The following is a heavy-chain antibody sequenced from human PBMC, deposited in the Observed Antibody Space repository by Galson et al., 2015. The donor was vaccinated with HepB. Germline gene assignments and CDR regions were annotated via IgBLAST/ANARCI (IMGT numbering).Heavy chain of an antibody. Sequence: SCKASGGTFSSYAISWVRQAPGQGLEWMGGIIPIFGTANYAQKFQGRVTITADESTSTAHMELSSLRSEDTAVYYCARVRLISYYYYMDVWGKGTTVTVSS. CDR1: GGTFSSYA. V-gene: IGHV1-69*01. D-gene: IGHD2-8*01. J-gene: IGHJ6*03. CDR3: ARVRLISYYYYMDV. CDR2: IIPIFGTA.